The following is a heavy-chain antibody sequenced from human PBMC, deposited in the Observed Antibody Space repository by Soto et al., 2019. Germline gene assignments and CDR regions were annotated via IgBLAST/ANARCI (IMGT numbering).Heavy chain of an antibody. CDR1: GGSISSGDYY. CDR3: ARDLYYYDSSGYYSGWFDP. D-gene: IGHD3-22*01. V-gene: IGHV4-30-4*01. CDR2: IYYSGST. J-gene: IGHJ5*02. Sequence: SETLSLTCTVSGGSISSGDYYWSWIRQPPGKGLEWIGYIYYSGSTYYNPSLKSRVTISVDTSKNQFSLKLSSVTAADTAVYYCARDLYYYDSSGYYSGWFDPWGQGTLVTVSS.